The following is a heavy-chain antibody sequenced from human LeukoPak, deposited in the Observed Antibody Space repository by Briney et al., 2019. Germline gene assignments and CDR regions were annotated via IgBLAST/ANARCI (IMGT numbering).Heavy chain of an antibody. CDR1: GGSISSYY. V-gene: IGHV4-59*08. CDR2: IYYRGST. D-gene: IGHD6-13*01. Sequence: SETLSLTCTVSGGSISSYYWSWIRQPPGKGLEWIGYIYYRGSTNYNPSLKSRVTISVDTSKNQFSMKLSSVTAADTAVYYCARQAARYSSYLWGQGTLVTVSS. J-gene: IGHJ5*02. CDR3: ARQAARYSSYL.